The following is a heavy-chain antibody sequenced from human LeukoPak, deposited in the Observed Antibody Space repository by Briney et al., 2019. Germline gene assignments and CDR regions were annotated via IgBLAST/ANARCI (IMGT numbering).Heavy chain of an antibody. V-gene: IGHV3-20*04. CDR3: VKDLSSNWYSFDY. Sequence: GGSLRLSCAASGGTTDDYGMSWVRQAPGKGLEWVSCINWDGTNIYYAEAVKGRFPISKDSDEKSLYIQMNRLRDDDTIFYYGVKDLSSNWYSFDYWGQGTLVTVSS. J-gene: IGHJ4*02. CDR1: GGTTDDYG. CDR2: INWDGTNI. D-gene: IGHD6-13*01.